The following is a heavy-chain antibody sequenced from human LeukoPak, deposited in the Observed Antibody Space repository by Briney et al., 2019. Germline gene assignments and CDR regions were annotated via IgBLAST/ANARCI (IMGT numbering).Heavy chain of an antibody. J-gene: IGHJ4*02. CDR2: ISGSGGNT. CDR3: AKDQYGGNPQYYFDY. V-gene: IGHV3-23*01. Sequence: GGSLRLSCAASGFTFSNFDMNWVRLAPGKGLDWVSAISGSGGNTYYADSVKGRFTISRDNSKNTLYLQMNSLRAEDTAVYYCAKDQYGGNPQYYFDYWGQGTLVTVSS. CDR1: GFTFSNFD. D-gene: IGHD4-23*01.